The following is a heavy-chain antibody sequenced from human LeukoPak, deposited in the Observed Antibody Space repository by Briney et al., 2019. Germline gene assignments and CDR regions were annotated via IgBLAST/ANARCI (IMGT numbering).Heavy chain of an antibody. CDR3: AKVGHGDYVYYYYGMDV. Sequence: GSLRLSCAASGFTFSSYAMSWVRQAPGKGLEWVSAISGSGGSTYYADSVKGRFTISRDNSKNTLYLQMNSLRAEDTAVYYCAKVGHGDYVYYYYGMDVWGQGTTVTVSS. J-gene: IGHJ6*02. CDR1: GFTFSSYA. V-gene: IGHV3-23*01. D-gene: IGHD4-17*01. CDR2: ISGSGGST.